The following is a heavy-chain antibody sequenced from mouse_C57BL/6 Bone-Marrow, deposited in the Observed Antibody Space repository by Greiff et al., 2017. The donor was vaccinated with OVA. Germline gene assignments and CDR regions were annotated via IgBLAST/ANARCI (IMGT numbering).Heavy chain of an antibody. J-gene: IGHJ4*01. V-gene: IGHV1-87*01. Sequence: QVQLQQSGPELARPWASVKISCQAFYTFSRRVHFAIRDTNYWMQWVKQRPGQGLDWFGAIYPGNGDTSYNQKFKGKATLTADKSSSTAYMQRSSLTSEDSAVYYCAWGIYDGYYYAMDYWGQGTSVTVSS. CDR3: SEDSAVYYCAWGIYDGYYYAMDY. CDR2: GQGLDWFG. CDR1: YTFSRRVH. D-gene: IGHD2-3*01.